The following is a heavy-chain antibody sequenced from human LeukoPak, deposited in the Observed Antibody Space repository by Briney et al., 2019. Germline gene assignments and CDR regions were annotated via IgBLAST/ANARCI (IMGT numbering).Heavy chain of an antibody. V-gene: IGHV1-18*01. CDR1: GYTFTGYG. CDR2: ISAYNGNT. CDR3: ARDNIVVVPAARCDY. Sequence: ASVKVSCKASGYTFTGYGISWVRQAPGQGLEWMGWISAYNGNTNYAQKLQGRVTMTTDTSTSTAYMELRSLRSDDTAVYYCARDNIVVVPAARCDYWGQGTLVTVSS. J-gene: IGHJ4*02. D-gene: IGHD2-2*01.